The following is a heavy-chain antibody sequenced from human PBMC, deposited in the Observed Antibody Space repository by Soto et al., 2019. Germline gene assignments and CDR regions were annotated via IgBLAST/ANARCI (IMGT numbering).Heavy chain of an antibody. CDR1: GFTFSSYS. D-gene: IGHD3-3*01. J-gene: IGHJ6*03. V-gene: IGHV3-48*01. CDR2: ISSSSSTI. Sequence: EVQLVESGGGLVQPGGSLRLSCAASGFTFSSYSMTWVRQAPGKGLEWVSSISSSSSTIYYADSVKGQFTISRDNAKHALYLQRNCLRAEDTAVYYCARKYYDFWSGYYTSDDHYMDVWGQGTTVSVSS. CDR3: ARKYYDFWSGYYTSDDHYMDV.